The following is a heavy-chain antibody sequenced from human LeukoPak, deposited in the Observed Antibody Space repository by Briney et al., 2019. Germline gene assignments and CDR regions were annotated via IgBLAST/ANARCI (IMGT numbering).Heavy chain of an antibody. D-gene: IGHD3-10*01. Sequence: SETLSLTCTVSGGSISSYYWSWIRQPPGKGLEWIGYIYYSGSTNYSPSLKSRVTISVDTSKNYFSLKLSSVTAADTAVYYCARGIYGSGSYSHFDYWGQGTLVTVSS. V-gene: IGHV4-59*01. J-gene: IGHJ4*02. CDR2: IYYSGST. CDR1: GGSISSYY. CDR3: ARGIYGSGSYSHFDY.